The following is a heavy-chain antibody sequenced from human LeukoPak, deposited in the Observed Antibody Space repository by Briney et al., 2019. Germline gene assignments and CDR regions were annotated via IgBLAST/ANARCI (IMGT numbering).Heavy chain of an antibody. Sequence: GVSLRLSCAASGFTFSSYWMHWVRQAPGKGLVWVSRINSDGSSTNYADSVKGRFTISRDNAKNTLYLQMNSLRAEDMAVYYCARRASTSDPWFDTWGQGTLVTVSS. CDR3: ARRASTSDPWFDT. J-gene: IGHJ5*02. V-gene: IGHV3-74*01. CDR2: INSDGSST. D-gene: IGHD5/OR15-5a*01. CDR1: GFTFSSYW.